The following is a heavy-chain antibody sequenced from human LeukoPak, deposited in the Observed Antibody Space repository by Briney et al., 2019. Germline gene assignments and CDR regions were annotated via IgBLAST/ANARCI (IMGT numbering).Heavy chain of an antibody. D-gene: IGHD1-26*01. J-gene: IGHJ4*02. CDR3: VRSSGSLGY. CDR1: GDSVSSKSAA. V-gene: IGHV6-1*01. CDR2: TYYRSKWYR. Sequence: SQTRSLTCAISGDSVSSKSAAWNRIRQSPSRGLEWLGRTYYRSKWYREYAVSVKSRMTINPDTSKNQFSLQLSSVTPEDTALYFCVRSSGSLGYWGQGTLVTVSS.